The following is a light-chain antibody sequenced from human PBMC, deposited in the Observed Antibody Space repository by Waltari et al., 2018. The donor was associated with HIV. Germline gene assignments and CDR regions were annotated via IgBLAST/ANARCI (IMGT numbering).Light chain of an antibody. CDR2: SIN. V-gene: IGLV1-44*01. J-gene: IGLJ1*01. Sequence: QSVLTQPPSASGTPGQRVTIACSGSSSNIGHTPVQWYQQLPGTAPKLLIYSINRRPSGVPDRFSGSKSGTSASLAISGLQSEDEADYYCAAWDGSLKGYVFGTGTKVTVL. CDR3: AAWDGSLKGYV. CDR1: SSNIGHTP.